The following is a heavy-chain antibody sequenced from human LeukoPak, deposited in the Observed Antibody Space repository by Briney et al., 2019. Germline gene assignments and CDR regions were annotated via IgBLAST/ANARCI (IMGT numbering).Heavy chain of an antibody. CDR2: ISYDGSNK. Sequence: PGRSLRLSCAASGFTFSSYGMHWVRQAPGKGLEWVAVISYDGSNKYYADSVKGRFTISRDNSKNTLYLQMNSLRAEDTAVYYCAKDQGPIHDYGDYWGQGTLVTVSS. J-gene: IGHJ4*02. V-gene: IGHV3-30*18. CDR1: GFTFSSYG. CDR3: AKDQGPIHDYGDY.